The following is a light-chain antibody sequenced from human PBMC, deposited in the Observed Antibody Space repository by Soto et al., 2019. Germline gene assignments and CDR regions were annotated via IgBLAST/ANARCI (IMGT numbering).Light chain of an antibody. V-gene: IGLV1-47*01. CDR3: AAWDDTVRSYV. J-gene: IGLJ1*01. CDR2: RDN. CDR1: ISNIATNY. Sequence: QSVLTQPPSVSGTPGQRVTISCSGGISNIATNYVHWFQQLPGTAPKVLSNRDNQRPSGVPDRFSGSKSGTSASLAISGRRSEYEAEYYCAAWDDTVRSYVFGTGTKLTVL.